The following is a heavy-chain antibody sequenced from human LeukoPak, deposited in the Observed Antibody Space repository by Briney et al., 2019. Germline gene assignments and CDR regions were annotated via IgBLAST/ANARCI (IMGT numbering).Heavy chain of an antibody. J-gene: IGHJ3*02. CDR2: IYHSGST. D-gene: IGHD3-22*01. V-gene: IGHV4-38-2*02. CDR3: ARGPYSYDSSGAFDI. Sequence: SETLSLTCTVSGYSISSGYYWGWIRQPPGKGLEWIGSIYHSGSTNYNPSLKSRVTISVDTSKNQFSLKLSSVTAADTAVYFCARGPYSYDSSGAFDIWGQGTMVTVSS. CDR1: GYSISSGYY.